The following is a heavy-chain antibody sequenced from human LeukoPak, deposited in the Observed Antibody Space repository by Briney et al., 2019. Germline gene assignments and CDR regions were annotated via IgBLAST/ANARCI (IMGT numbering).Heavy chain of an antibody. Sequence: ASVKVSCKASGGTFSSYAISWVRQAPGQGLEWMGRIIPILGIANYAQKFQGRVTITADKSTSTAYMELSSPRSEDTAVYYCAREPLDSSGMKGFDYWGQGTLVTVSS. V-gene: IGHV1-69*04. CDR1: GGTFSSYA. J-gene: IGHJ4*02. CDR3: AREPLDSSGMKGFDY. D-gene: IGHD6-19*01. CDR2: IIPILGIA.